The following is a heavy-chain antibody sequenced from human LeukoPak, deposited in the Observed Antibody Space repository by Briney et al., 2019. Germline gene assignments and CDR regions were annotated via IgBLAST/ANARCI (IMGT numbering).Heavy chain of an antibody. J-gene: IGHJ4*02. V-gene: IGHV3-21*01. D-gene: IGHD5-12*01. CDR1: GFTFSRYS. CDR2: ISSSMAL. Sequence: GGSLRLSCEASGFTFSRYSMNWVRQAPGKGLEWVSSISSSMALYYADSVKGRFSISRDNSKNTLYLQMNSLRAEDTAVYYCAKVDIVATIDAGRLVDYWGQGTLVTVSS. CDR3: AKVDIVATIDAGRLVDY.